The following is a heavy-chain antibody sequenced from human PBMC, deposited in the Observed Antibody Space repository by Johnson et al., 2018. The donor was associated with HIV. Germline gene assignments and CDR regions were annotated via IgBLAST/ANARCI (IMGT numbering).Heavy chain of an antibody. J-gene: IGHJ3*02. CDR2: ISSSGGTK. CDR3: ARDGGRGDFDI. Sequence: QVQLVESGGGLVKPGGSLRLSCAASGFTFSNAWMSWVRQAPGKGLEWVSYISSSGGTKYYADSLKGRFTISRDNAKNSLYLQMNSLRVEDTAVYYCARDGGRGDFDIWGQGTMVTVSS. D-gene: IGHD3-16*01. V-gene: IGHV3-11*04. CDR1: GFTFSNAW.